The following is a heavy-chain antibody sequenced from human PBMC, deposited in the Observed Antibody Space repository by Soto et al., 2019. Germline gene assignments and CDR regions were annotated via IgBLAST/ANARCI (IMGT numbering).Heavy chain of an antibody. Sequence: QVHLVQSGAEVKKPGASVKVSCKASGYSFTDYYMHWVRQAPGQGLEWMGWINTKTGGPNYAQRVQGRVTMTGDTSINPAYMELSRLRTDDKAVYYCARVGPTGWFDPWGQGTVVTVSS. CDR3: ARVGPTGWFDP. J-gene: IGHJ5*02. CDR2: INTKTGGP. V-gene: IGHV1-2*02. CDR1: GYSFTDYY.